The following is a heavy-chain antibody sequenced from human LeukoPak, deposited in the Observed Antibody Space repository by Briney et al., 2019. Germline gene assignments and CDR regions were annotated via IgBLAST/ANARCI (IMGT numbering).Heavy chain of an antibody. V-gene: IGHV5-10-1*01. J-gene: IGHJ3*02. CDR3: ALTMVRGVIEAFDI. CDR1: GYSFTSYW. CDR2: IDPSDSYT. Sequence: GESLKISCKCSGYSFTSYWTTWVRQVPGKGLAWMGRIDPSDSYTTSSPSFQGHVTLSADKSISTAYLQWSSLKASDTAMYYCALTMVRGVIEAFDIWGQGTMVTVSS. D-gene: IGHD3-10*01.